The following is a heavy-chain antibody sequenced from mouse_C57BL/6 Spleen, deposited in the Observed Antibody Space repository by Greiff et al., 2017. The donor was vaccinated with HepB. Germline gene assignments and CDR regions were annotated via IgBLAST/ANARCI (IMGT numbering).Heavy chain of an antibody. V-gene: IGHV1-18*01. CDR2: INPNNGGT. D-gene: IGHD4-1*01. CDR1: GYTFTDYN. J-gene: IGHJ4*01. CDR3: AKLSGTEYAMDY. Sequence: EVKLQQSGPELVKPGASVKIPCKASGYTFTDYNMDWVKQSHGKSLEWIGDINPNNGGTIYNQKFKGKATLTVDKSSSTAYMELRSLTSEDTAVYYCAKLSGTEYAMDYWGQGTSVTVSS.